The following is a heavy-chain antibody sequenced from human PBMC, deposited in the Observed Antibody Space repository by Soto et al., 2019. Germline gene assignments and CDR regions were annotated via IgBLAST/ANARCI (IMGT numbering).Heavy chain of an antibody. D-gene: IGHD5-12*01. CDR3: AKNSGYDLKYSSVLVFGMDV. CDR2: ISYDGSNK. V-gene: IGHV3-30*18. Sequence: PGGSLRLSCAASGYTFSSYGMYWVRQAPGKGLEWVAVISYDGSNKYYADSVKGRFTISRDNSKNTLYLQMNSLRAEDTAVYYCAKNSGYDLKYSSVLVFGMDVWGQGTTVTVSS. J-gene: IGHJ6*02. CDR1: GYTFSSYG.